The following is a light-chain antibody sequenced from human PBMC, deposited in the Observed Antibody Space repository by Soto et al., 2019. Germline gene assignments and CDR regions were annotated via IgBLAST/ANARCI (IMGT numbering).Light chain of an antibody. J-gene: IGKJ1*01. CDR1: QSISKN. Sequence: DIQMTQSPSSLSASVGDRVTITCRASQSISKNLNWYQQKPGKAPKLLMFAASTLRSGVPSRFSGSGSGTDFTLTISSLQPEDFATYYCQQSYSTTFGQGTKVVIK. V-gene: IGKV1-39*01. CDR2: AAS. CDR3: QQSYSTT.